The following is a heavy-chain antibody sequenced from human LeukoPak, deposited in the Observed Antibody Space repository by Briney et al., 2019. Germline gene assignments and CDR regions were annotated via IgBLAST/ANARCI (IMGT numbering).Heavy chain of an antibody. V-gene: IGHV3-23*01. CDR2: ISGNGGST. Sequence: GGSLRLSCAASGFTFNTYGMSWVRQAPGKGLEWVSAISGNGGSTYYADSVKGRFTISRDNSKNTLYLQMNSLRAEDTAVYYCTTDSVYSGYDSGAFDMWGQGTKVTVSS. CDR1: GFTFNTYG. D-gene: IGHD5-12*01. J-gene: IGHJ3*02. CDR3: TTDSVYSGYDSGAFDM.